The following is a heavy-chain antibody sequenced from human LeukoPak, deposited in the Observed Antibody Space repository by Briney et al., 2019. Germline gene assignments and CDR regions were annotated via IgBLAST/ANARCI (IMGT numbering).Heavy chain of an antibody. CDR3: ETNYYDSSGPDAFDI. J-gene: IGHJ3*02. CDR2: IIPILGIA. V-gene: IGHV1-69*04. CDR1: GGTFSSYA. Sequence: ASVKVSCKASGGTFSSYAISWVRQAPGQGLEWMGRIIPILGIANYAQKFQGRVTITADKSTSTAYMELSSLRSEDTAVYYCETNYYDSSGPDAFDIWGQGTMVTVSS. D-gene: IGHD3-22*01.